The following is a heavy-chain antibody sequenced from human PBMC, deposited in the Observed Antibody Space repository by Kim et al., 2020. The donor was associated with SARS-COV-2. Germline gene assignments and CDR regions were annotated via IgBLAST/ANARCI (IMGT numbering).Heavy chain of an antibody. CDR1: GYTFTGYY. D-gene: IGHD5-12*01. V-gene: IGHV1-2*04. J-gene: IGHJ6*02. CDR3: ARDRWRVVATGLGGDGYYYYGMDV. CDR2: INPNSGGT. Sequence: ASVKVSCKASGYTFTGYYMHWVRQAPGKGLEWMGWINPNSGGTNYAQKFQGWVTMTRDTSISTAYMELSRLRSDDTAVYYCARDRWRVVATGLGGDGYYYYGMDVWGQGTTVTVSS.